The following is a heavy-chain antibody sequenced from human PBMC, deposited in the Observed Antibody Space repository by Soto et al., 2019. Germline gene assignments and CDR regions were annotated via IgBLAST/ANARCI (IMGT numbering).Heavy chain of an antibody. D-gene: IGHD6-6*01. Sequence: SVKVSCKASGGTFSSYTISWVRQAPGQGLEWMGRIIPILGIANYAQKFQGRVTITADKSTSTAYMELSSLRSEDTAVYYCAGDSSSSRGFFGRDYWGQGTLVTAPQ. CDR1: GGTFSSYT. V-gene: IGHV1-69*02. J-gene: IGHJ4*02. CDR2: IIPILGIA. CDR3: AGDSSSSRGFFGRDY.